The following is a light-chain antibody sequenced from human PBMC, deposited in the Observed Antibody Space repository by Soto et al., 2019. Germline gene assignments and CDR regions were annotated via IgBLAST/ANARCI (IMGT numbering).Light chain of an antibody. CDR2: GAS. CDR1: QSVSSTY. J-gene: IGKJ4*01. Sequence: EIVLTQSPGTLSLSPGERAALSCRASQSVSSTYLAWYQQKPGQAPRLLIYGASSRATGIPDRFSGSGSGTDFTLTSSRRELEDVAVYYCQQHGRSQTFGGGTKVEIK. CDR3: QQHGRSQT. V-gene: IGKV3-20*01.